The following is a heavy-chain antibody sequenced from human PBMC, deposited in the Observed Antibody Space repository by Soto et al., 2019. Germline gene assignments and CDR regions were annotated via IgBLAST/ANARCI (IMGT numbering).Heavy chain of an antibody. CDR3: AHREPHKYGDYDFDY. CDR1: GFSLSTSGVG. V-gene: IGHV2-5*02. CDR2: IYWDDDK. J-gene: IGHJ4*02. Sequence: QITLKESGPTLVKPTQTLTLTCTFSGFSLSTSGVGVGWIRQPPGKALEWLALIYWDDDKRYSPSLKSRLTITKDASKNQVVLTMTNMDPVDTATYYCAHREPHKYGDYDFDYWGQGTLGTVSS. D-gene: IGHD4-17*01.